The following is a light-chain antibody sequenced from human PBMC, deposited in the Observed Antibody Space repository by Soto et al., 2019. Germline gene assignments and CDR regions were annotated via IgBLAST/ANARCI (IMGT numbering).Light chain of an antibody. CDR3: QQYDSYPYT. J-gene: IGKJ2*01. Sequence: DIQMTQSTSTLSASVGDRVTITCRASHRISSWLAWYQQKPGKAPKVLIYKSSSLESGVPPRFSGSGSGTEFTLTISSLQPGDFATYYCQQYDSYPYTFGQGTKLEIK. V-gene: IGKV1-5*03. CDR2: KSS. CDR1: HRISSW.